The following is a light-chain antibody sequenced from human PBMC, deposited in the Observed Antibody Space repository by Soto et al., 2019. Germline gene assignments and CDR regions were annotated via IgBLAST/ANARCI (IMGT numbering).Light chain of an antibody. CDR2: TTS. Sequence: DIQMTQSPSFMSASVGGRVTVTCRASQGINRWLAWYQQKPGKAPKLLIYTTSTLASAVPSRFSGSGSGTDITLTISSLQPEGFATYYCQQANSFPITFGQGTRLEIK. CDR1: QGINRW. CDR3: QQANSFPIT. J-gene: IGKJ5*01. V-gene: IGKV1-12*01.